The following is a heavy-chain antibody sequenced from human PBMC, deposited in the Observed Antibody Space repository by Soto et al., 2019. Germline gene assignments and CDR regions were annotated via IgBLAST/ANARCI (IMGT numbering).Heavy chain of an antibody. CDR2: IYYSGST. J-gene: IGHJ6*03. CDR3: HSVTVTTRFYYYYMDV. CDR1: GGSISSSSYY. D-gene: IGHD4-17*01. V-gene: IGHV4-39*01. Sequence: SEPLSLTCTVSGGSISSSSYYWGWIRQPPGKGQEWIGSIYYSGSTYYNPSIKSRVTISVYTSKNQFSLKLSSVTAADTDVYYCHSVTVTTRFYYYYMDVWGKGTTVTVSS.